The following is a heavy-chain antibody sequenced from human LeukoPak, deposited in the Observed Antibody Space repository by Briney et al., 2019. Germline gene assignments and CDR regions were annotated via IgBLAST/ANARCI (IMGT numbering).Heavy chain of an antibody. CDR2: ISAYNGNT. V-gene: IGHV1-18*01. CDR1: GYTFTSYG. Sequence: ASVKVSCKASGYTFTSYGISWVRQAPGQGLEWMGWISAYNGNTNYAQKLQGRVTMTTDTSTSTAYMELRSLRSDDTAVYYCARGILEWLLESFYYFDYWGQGTLVTVSS. D-gene: IGHD3-3*01. J-gene: IGHJ4*02. CDR3: ARGILEWLLESFYYFDY.